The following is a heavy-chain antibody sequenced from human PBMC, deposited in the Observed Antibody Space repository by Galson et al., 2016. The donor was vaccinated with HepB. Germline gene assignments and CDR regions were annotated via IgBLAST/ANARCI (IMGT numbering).Heavy chain of an antibody. CDR2: IRSKANSYAT. V-gene: IGHV3-73*01. CDR3: TRGDVYDYGDFYNDY. CDR1: GFTFSGSA. D-gene: IGHD4-17*01. J-gene: IGHJ4*02. Sequence: SLRLSCAASGFTFSGSAMHWVRQASGKGLEWVGRIRSKANSYATAYAASVKGRFTISRGDSKNTAYLQMNSLKNEDTAVYYCTRGDVYDYGDFYNDYWGQGTLVTVSS.